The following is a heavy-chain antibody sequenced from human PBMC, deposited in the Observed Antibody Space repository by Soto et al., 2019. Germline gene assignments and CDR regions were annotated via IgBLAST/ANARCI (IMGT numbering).Heavy chain of an antibody. V-gene: IGHV1-18*01. CDR2: ISAYNGNT. D-gene: IGHD6-19*01. CDR3: ARDRLAVAGSAFDI. Sequence: ASVKVSCKASGHTFTSYGISWVRQAPGQGLEWMGWISAYNGNTNYAQKLQGRVTMTTDTSTSTAYMELRSLRSDDTAVYYCARDRLAVAGSAFDIWGQGTMVTVSS. CDR1: GHTFTSYG. J-gene: IGHJ3*02.